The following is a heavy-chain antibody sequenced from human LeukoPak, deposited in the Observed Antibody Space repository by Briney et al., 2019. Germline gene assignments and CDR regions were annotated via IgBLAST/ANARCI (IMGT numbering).Heavy chain of an antibody. Sequence: PGGSLRLSCAASGXTFSNAWMSWVRQAPGKGLESVVRLKSKTDGGTTDYAAPVKGRFTISRDDSKNTLYLQMNSLKTEDTAVYYCTTDNITVARAELDYWGQGTLVTVSS. V-gene: IGHV3-15*01. CDR2: LKSKTDGGTT. CDR3: TTDNITVARAELDY. CDR1: GXTFSNAW. D-gene: IGHD6-19*01. J-gene: IGHJ4*02.